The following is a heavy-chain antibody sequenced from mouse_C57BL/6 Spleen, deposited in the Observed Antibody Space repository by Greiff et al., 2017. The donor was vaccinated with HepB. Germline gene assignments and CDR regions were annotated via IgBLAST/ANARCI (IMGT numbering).Heavy chain of an antibody. CDR1: GFTFSDYY. J-gene: IGHJ4*01. CDR3: AREGGYLYAMDY. V-gene: IGHV5-16*01. Sequence: EVKVVESEGGLVQPGSSMKLSCTASGFTFSDYYMAWVRQVPEKGLEWVANINYDGSSTYYLDSLKSRFIISRDNAKNILYLQMSSLKSEDTATYYCAREGGYLYAMDYWGQGTSVTVSS. D-gene: IGHD2-2*01. CDR2: INYDGSST.